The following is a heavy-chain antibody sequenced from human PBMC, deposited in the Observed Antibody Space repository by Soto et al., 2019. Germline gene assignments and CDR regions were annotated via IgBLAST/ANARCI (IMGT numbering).Heavy chain of an antibody. J-gene: IGHJ4*02. Sequence: QLQLQESGSGLVKTSETQSLTCTVSGASISYGGFSWSWIRQSPGKGLEWIGYISHLESTYFHPSFKSRLTMSLDRTRNQFSLKLSSVTAADMAVYYCARGGGYDSFDYWGQGVLVTVSS. V-gene: IGHV4-30-2*06. CDR3: ARGGGYDSFDY. CDR1: GASISYGGFS. CDR2: ISHLEST. D-gene: IGHD5-12*01.